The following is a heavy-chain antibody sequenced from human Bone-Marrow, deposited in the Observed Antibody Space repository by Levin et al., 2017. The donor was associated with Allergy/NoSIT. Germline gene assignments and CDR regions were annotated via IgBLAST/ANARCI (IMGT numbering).Heavy chain of an antibody. J-gene: IGHJ4*02. CDR3: ARDLGVGYNHPHYFDY. CDR1: GFTFSSYE. Sequence: GESLKISCAASGFTFSSYEMNWVRQAPGKGLEWVSYISSSGSTVYYADSVKGRFTISRDNAKNSLYLQMNSLRAEDTAVYYCARDLGVGYNHPHYFDYWGQGTLVTVSS. D-gene: IGHD5-24*01. V-gene: IGHV3-48*03. CDR2: ISSSGSTV.